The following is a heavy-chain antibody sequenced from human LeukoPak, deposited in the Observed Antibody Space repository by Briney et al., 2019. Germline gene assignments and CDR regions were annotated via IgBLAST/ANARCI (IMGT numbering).Heavy chain of an antibody. CDR3: AKDGPYYGSGVTGGY. CDR2: ISSSSSTI. V-gene: IGHV3-48*01. D-gene: IGHD3-10*01. Sequence: GGSLRLSCAASGFTFSSYSMNWVRQAPGKGLEWVSYISSSSSTIYYADSVKGRFTISRDNAKNSLYLQMNSLRAEDTAVYYCAKDGPYYGSGVTGGYWGQGTLVTVSS. J-gene: IGHJ4*02. CDR1: GFTFSSYS.